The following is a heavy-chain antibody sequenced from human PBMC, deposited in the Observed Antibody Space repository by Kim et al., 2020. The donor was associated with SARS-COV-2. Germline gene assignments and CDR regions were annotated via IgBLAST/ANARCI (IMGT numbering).Heavy chain of an antibody. V-gene: IGHV3-21*01. Sequence: GVSLRLSCAASGFTFSSYSMNWVRQAPGKGLEWVSSISSSSSYIYYADSVKGRFTISRDNAKNSLYLQMNSLRAEDTAVYYCARVIKGAGSSWYQKGDYYGMDVWGPGTTVTVPS. D-gene: IGHD6-13*01. CDR1: GFTFSSYS. J-gene: IGHJ6*02. CDR3: ARVIKGAGSSWYQKGDYYGMDV. CDR2: ISSSSSYI.